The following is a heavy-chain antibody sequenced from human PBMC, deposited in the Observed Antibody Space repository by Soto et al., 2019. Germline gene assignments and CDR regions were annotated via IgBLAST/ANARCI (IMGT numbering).Heavy chain of an antibody. J-gene: IGHJ4*02. D-gene: IGHD2-2*02. CDR3: ARGQRYCSSTSCYNIQFDY. CDR1: GGSISSGGYS. V-gene: IGHV4-30-2*01. Sequence: SETLSLTCAVSGGSISSGGYSWSWIRQPPGKGLEWIGYIYHSGSTYYNPSLKSRVTISVDRSKNQFSLKLSSVTAADTAVYYCARGQRYCSSTSCYNIQFDYWGQGTLVTVSS. CDR2: IYHSGST.